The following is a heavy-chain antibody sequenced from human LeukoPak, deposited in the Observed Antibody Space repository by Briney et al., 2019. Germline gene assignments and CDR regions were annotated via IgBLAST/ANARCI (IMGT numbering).Heavy chain of an antibody. CDR1: GGSISSYY. CDR2: IYYSGST. V-gene: IGHV4-59*01. J-gene: IGHJ4*02. Sequence: TSETLSLTCTVSGGSISSYYWSWIRQPPGKGLEWIGYIYYSGSTNYNPSLKSRVTISVDTSKNQFSLKLSSVTAADTAVYYCARAPPLGYCSGGSCYSAFWDFWGQGTLVTVSS. D-gene: IGHD2-15*01. CDR3: ARAPPLGYCSGGSCYSAFWDF.